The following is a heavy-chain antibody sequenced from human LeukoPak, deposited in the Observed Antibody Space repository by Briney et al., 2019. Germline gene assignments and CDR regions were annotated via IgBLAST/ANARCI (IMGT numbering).Heavy chain of an antibody. V-gene: IGHV3-73*01. CDR1: GVTFSGSA. CDR2: SRSKADKYAT. J-gene: IGHJ4*02. CDR3: TRVPTVAASDFDY. Sequence: GGSLRLSCAASGVTFSGSAIHWGRQASGKGLEWVGRSRSKADKYATEYVASVKGRFIISRDDSKNTTFLQMNSLKTEDTAVYYCTRVPTVAASDFDYWGQGTQVTVSA. D-gene: IGHD6-19*01.